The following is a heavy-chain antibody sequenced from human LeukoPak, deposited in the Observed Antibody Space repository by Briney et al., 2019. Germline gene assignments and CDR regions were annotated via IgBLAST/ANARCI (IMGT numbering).Heavy chain of an antibody. J-gene: IGHJ4*02. CDR2: INQDGSAK. CDR1: GFTLSSHW. D-gene: IGHD1-7*01. V-gene: IGHV3-7*01. Sequence: PGGSLRLSCAASGFTLSSHWMTWVRQAPGKGLEWVANINQDGSAKYYVDSVRGRFTISRDNAKNSMHLQMNSLRAEDTAVYYCARWGIRGTAHQLDYWGQGTLVTVSS. CDR3: ARWGIRGTAHQLDY.